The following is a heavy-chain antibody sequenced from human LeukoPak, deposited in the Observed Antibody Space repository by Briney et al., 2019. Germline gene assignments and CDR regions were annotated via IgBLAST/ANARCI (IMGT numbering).Heavy chain of an antibody. CDR2: ISSSSSYI. D-gene: IGHD2-8*02. CDR1: GFTFSNYN. J-gene: IGHJ4*02. Sequence: GGFLRLSCAASGFTFSNYNMNWVRQAPGKGLEWVSSISSSSSYIYYADSVKGRFTISRDNTKNSLYLQMNSLRAEDTAVHYCARDSPYGTAGYWGQGTLVTVSS. V-gene: IGHV3-21*01. CDR3: ARDSPYGTAGY.